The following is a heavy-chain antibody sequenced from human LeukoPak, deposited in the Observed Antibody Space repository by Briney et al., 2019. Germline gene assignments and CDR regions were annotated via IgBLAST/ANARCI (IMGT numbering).Heavy chain of an antibody. CDR2: MNPNSGNT. J-gene: IGHJ4*02. CDR1: GYTFTSYD. CDR3: ARDLSDNWLHHFDS. D-gene: IGHD1-1*01. V-gene: IGHV1-8*01. Sequence: GASVKVSCKASGYTFTSYDINWVRQATGQGLEWMGWMNPNSGNTGYAQKFQGRVTMTRNTSISTAYMELSSLRSEDTAVYYCARDLSDNWLHHFDSWGQGALVTVSS.